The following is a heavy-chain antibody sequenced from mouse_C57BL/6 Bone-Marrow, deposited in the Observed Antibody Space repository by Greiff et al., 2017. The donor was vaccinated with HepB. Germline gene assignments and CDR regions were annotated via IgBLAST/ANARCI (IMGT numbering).Heavy chain of an antibody. V-gene: IGHV5-12*01. CDR1: GFTFSDYY. D-gene: IGHD3-2*02. J-gene: IGHJ4*01. CDR3: ARHEEISGQVDYYAMDY. Sequence: EVKLMESGGGLVQPGGSLKLSCAASGFTFSDYYMYWVRQTPEKRLEWVAYISNGGGSTYYPDTVKGRFTISRDNAKNTLYLQMSRLKSEDTAMYYCARHEEISGQVDYYAMDYWGQGTSVTVSS. CDR2: ISNGGGST.